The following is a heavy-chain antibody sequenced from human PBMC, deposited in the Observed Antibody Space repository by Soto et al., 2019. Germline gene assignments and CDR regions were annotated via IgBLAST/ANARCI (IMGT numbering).Heavy chain of an antibody. D-gene: IGHD3-22*01. V-gene: IGHV3-30-3*01. CDR2: ISYDGSNQ. J-gene: IGHJ3*02. CDR1: GFTFNRKT. Sequence: QVQLVESGGGVVQPGRSLRLSCAASGFTFNRKTLHLVRQAPGKGLEWVAVISYDGSNQDYADSVKGRFTISRDNSKNTLFLQMNSLRDEDTAVYYCASLRGYYYESSGYVEFDIWGQGTMVTVSS. CDR3: ASLRGYYYESSGYVEFDI.